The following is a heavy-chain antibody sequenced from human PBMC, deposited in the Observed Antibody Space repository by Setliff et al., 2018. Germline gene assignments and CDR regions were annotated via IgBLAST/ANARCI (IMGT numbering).Heavy chain of an antibody. CDR2: ISAYSGNT. CDR3: ARYITGTTPADY. J-gene: IGHJ4*02. D-gene: IGHD1-7*01. V-gene: IGHV1-18*01. Sequence: ASVKVSCKASGYTFTSYGISWVRQAPGQGLEWMGWISAYSGNTNYAQKLQGRVTMTTDTSTSTAYMELRSLRSDDTAVYYCARYITGTTPADYWGQGTLVTVSS. CDR1: GYTFTSYG.